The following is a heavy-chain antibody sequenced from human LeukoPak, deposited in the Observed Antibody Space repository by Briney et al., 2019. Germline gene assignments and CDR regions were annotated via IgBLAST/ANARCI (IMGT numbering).Heavy chain of an antibody. CDR1: GGTFSSYA. J-gene: IGHJ4*02. CDR3: ARDPYYDSSGYVGDELDY. CDR2: INPNSGGT. D-gene: IGHD3-22*01. Sequence: ASVKVSRKASGGTFSSYAISWVRQAPGQGLEWMGRINPNSGGTNYAQKFQGRVTMTRDTSISTAYMELSRLRSDDTAVYYCARDPYYDSSGYVGDELDYWGQGTLVTVSS. V-gene: IGHV1-2*06.